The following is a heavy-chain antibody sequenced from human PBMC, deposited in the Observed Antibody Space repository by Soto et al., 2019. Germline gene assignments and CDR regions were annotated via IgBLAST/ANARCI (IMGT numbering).Heavy chain of an antibody. Sequence: SETLAITCTFSGGSISSSSYYWGWIRQPPGKGLEWIGSIYYSGSTYYNPSLKSRVTISVDTSKNQFSLKLSSVTAADTAVYYCASLGSSWYYFDYWGQGTLVTVSS. CDR1: GGSISSSSYY. V-gene: IGHV4-39*01. CDR2: IYYSGST. J-gene: IGHJ4*02. D-gene: IGHD6-13*01. CDR3: ASLGSSWYYFDY.